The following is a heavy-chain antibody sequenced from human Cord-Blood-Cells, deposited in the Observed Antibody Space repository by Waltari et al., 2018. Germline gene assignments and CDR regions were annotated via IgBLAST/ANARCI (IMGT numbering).Heavy chain of an antibody. CDR3: ARDPSIAVAGTGYFDY. V-gene: IGHV1-2*04. J-gene: IGHJ4*02. CDR2: INPNSGGT. Sequence: QVQLVQSGAEVKKPGASVKVSCKASGYTFTGYYMHWVRQAPGQGLEWMGWINPNSGGTNYAQKFQGWVTMTRDTSISTAYMELSRLRSDDTAVYCCARDPSIAVAGTGYFDYWGQGTLVTVSS. D-gene: IGHD6-19*01. CDR1: GYTFTGYY.